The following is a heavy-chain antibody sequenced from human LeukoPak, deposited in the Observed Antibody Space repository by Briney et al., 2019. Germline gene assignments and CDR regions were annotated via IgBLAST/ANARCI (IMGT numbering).Heavy chain of an antibody. D-gene: IGHD2-15*01. J-gene: IGHJ4*02. CDR2: ISSSGSTI. CDR3: ASDTLLARRYFDY. Sequence: GGSLRLSCAASGFTFSDYYMSWIRQAPGKGLEWVSYISSSGSTIYYADSVKGRFTISRDNAKNSLYLQMNSLRAEATAVYYCASDTLLARRYFDYWGQGTLVTVSS. V-gene: IGHV3-11*01. CDR1: GFTFSDYY.